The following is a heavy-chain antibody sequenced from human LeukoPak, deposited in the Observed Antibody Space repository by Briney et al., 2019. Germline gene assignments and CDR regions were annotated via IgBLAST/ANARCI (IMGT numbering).Heavy chain of an antibody. V-gene: IGHV3-30*03. Sequence: PGGSLRLSCAASGFTFSSYGMHWVRQAPGKGLEWVAVISYDGSNKYYADSVKGRFTISRDNSKNTLYLQMNSLRAEDTAVYYCARSYYDSSGYLAYWGQGTLVTVSS. CDR3: ARSYYDSSGYLAY. D-gene: IGHD3-22*01. CDR1: GFTFSSYG. CDR2: ISYDGSNK. J-gene: IGHJ4*02.